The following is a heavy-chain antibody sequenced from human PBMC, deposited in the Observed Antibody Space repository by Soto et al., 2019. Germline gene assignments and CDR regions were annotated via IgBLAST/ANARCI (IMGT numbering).Heavy chain of an antibody. CDR2: IYPGDSDT. CDR1: GYSFTSYW. CDR3: ARPREAGKYYYGVDV. J-gene: IGHJ6*02. Sequence: EVQLVQSGAEVKKPGESLKISCKGSGYSFTSYWIGWLRQMPGKGLEWMGIIYPGDSDTSYSPSFQGQVTISADKSISTAYLQWSSLKASDTAMYYCARPREAGKYYYGVDVWGQGTTVTVSS. D-gene: IGHD6-19*01. V-gene: IGHV5-51*01.